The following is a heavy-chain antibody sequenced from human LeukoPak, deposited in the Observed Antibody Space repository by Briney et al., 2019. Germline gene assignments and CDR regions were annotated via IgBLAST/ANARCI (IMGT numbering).Heavy chain of an antibody. CDR1: GYTFTSYY. D-gene: IGHD5-18*01. CDR2: INPRGGST. J-gene: IGHJ4*02. CDR3: AREIGPIQLHLWGSAFDY. Sequence: ASVKVSCKASGYTFTSYYMHWVRQAPGQGLEWMGIINPRGGSTSYAQKFQGRVTMTRDTSTSTVYMDLSSLRSEDTAVYYCAREIGPIQLHLWGSAFDYWGQGTLVTVSS. V-gene: IGHV1-46*01.